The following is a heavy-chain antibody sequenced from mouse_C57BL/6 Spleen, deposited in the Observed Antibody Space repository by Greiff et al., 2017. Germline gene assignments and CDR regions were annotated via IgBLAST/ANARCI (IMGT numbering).Heavy chain of an antibody. CDR3: AKEGDDYVFAD. J-gene: IGHJ3*01. CDR2: IDPSGSYA. D-gene: IGHD2-4*01. V-gene: IGHV1-69*01. CDR1: GYTFTSYW. Sequence: QVQLQQPGAELVLPGASVTLSCKASGYTFTSYWVHWVQQRPGQGLEWIGEIDPSGSYANYNQKFKGKSTLTVDKAPSTTFMEVSRLATEGPAVYYRAKEGDDYVFADGGQGTLVTVSA.